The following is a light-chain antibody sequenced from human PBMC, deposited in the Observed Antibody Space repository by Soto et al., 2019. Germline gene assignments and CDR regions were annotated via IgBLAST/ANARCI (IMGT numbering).Light chain of an antibody. V-gene: IGLV2-14*01. J-gene: IGLJ2*01. Sequence: QSALTQPASVSGSPGQSITISCTGTSSDIGGYNYVSWYQQHPGKAPKLMIYEVSNRPSGVSNRFSGSKSVNTASLTISWLQAEDEADYYCSSYTTSNSLEFGGGTKVTVL. CDR1: SSDIGGYNY. CDR3: SSYTTSNSLE. CDR2: EVS.